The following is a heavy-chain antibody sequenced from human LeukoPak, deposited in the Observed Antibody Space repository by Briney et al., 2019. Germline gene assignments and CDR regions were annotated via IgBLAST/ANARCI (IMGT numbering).Heavy chain of an antibody. CDR1: GFTFSTYA. D-gene: IGHD6-13*01. V-gene: IGHV3-23*01. CDR2: ISGSGDST. J-gene: IGHJ3*02. CDR3: TKDRISSSWYGEDAFDI. Sequence: GGSLRLSCAASGFTFSTYAMNWVRQAPGKGLEWVSTISGSGDSTYYADSVKDRFTISRDNSKNTLYLQMNSLRAEDTAVYYCTKDRISSSWYGEDAFDIWGQGTMVTVSS.